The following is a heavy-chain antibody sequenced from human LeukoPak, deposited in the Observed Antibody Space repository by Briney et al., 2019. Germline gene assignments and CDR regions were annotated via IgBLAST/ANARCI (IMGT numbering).Heavy chain of an antibody. J-gene: IGHJ4*02. CDR3: ARIAPRDYYGSGTYLDY. CDR2: TDWDDDK. V-gene: IGHV2-70*11. Sequence: GSGPALVKPTQTLTLTCTFSGFSLSTSGMCVSWIRQPPGKALEWLARTDWDDDKYYSTSLKTRLTISKDTSKNQVVLTMTNMDPVDTATYYCARIAPRDYYGSGTYLDYWGQGTLVTVSS. D-gene: IGHD3-10*01. CDR1: GFSLSTSGMC.